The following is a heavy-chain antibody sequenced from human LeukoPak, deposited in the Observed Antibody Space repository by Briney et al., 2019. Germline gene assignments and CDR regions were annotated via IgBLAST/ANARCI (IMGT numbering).Heavy chain of an antibody. CDR1: GFTFSSYG. CDR3: ARTRRMATIGYAFDI. CDR2: IKQDGSEK. V-gene: IGHV3-7*01. Sequence: GGSLRLSCAASGFTFSSYGMHWVRQAPGKGLEWVANIKQDGSEKYYVDSVKGRFTISRDNAKNSLYLQMNSLRAEDTAVYYCARTRRMATIGYAFDIWGQGAMVTVSS. D-gene: IGHD5-24*01. J-gene: IGHJ3*02.